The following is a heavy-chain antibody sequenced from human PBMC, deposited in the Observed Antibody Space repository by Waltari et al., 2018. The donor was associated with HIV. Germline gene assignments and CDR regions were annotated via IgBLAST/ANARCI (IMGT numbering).Heavy chain of an antibody. CDR1: GGSFSGNY. V-gene: IGHV4-34*02. CDR3: ARGRIYCSGANCYSGFFDF. Sequence: QVQLQQWGAGLLKPSETLSLTCAVHGGSFSGNYWSWIRQPPGQGLEWIGEINHSGKTHYNPSLESRVIMSADTSKNQFSLNLTSMTALDTAVYYCARGRIYCSGANCYSGFFDFWGQGNLVTVSS. CDR2: INHSGKT. D-gene: IGHD2-15*01. J-gene: IGHJ4*02.